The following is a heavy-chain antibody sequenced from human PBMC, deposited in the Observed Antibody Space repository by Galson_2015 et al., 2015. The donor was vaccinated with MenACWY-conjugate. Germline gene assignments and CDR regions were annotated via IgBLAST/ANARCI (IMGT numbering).Heavy chain of an antibody. CDR2: IGTGGGT. CDR1: GITFSSNA. V-gene: IGHV3-23*01. D-gene: IGHD2-2*01. Sequence: SLRLSCAASGITFSSNAMNWVRQAPGKGLEWVSVIGTGGGTYYADSVKGRFTISRDNSKNMVYLQMNSLRAEDTAIYYCAKFKYSTSWSNTHGMDVWGQGTTVTVSS. J-gene: IGHJ6*02. CDR3: AKFKYSTSWSNTHGMDV.